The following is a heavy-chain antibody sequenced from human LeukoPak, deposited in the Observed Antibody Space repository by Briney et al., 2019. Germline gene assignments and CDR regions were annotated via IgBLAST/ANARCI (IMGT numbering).Heavy chain of an antibody. CDR1: GGSISSSSYY. J-gene: IGHJ3*02. V-gene: IGHV4-39*01. CDR2: IYYSGST. CDR3: ARPTKYYHDSSGLLDAFDI. D-gene: IGHD3-22*01. Sequence: SETLSLTCTVSGGSISSSSYYWGWIRQPPGKGLEWIGSIYYSGSTYYNPSLKSRVTISVDTSKNQFSLKLSSVTAADTAVYYCARPTKYYHDSSGLLDAFDIWGQGTMVTVSS.